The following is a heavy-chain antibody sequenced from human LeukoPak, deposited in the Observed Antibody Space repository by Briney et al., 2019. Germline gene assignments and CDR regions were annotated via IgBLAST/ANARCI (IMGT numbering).Heavy chain of an antibody. J-gene: IGHJ4*02. Sequence: PGRSLRLSCAASGFTFSSYAMSWVRQAPGKGLEWVSAISGSGGSTYYADSVKGRFTISRDNSRNTLYLQMNSLRAEDTAVYYCAKTPMIVVVITTLFDYWGQGTLVTVSS. CDR1: GFTFSSYA. CDR2: ISGSGGST. D-gene: IGHD3-22*01. CDR3: AKTPMIVVVITTLFDY. V-gene: IGHV3-23*01.